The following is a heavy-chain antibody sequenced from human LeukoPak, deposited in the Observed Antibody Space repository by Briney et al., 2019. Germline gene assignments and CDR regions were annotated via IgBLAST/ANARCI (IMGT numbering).Heavy chain of an antibody. J-gene: IGHJ3*02. Sequence: GGSLRLSCAASGFTFSTYAMSWVRQAPGKGLEWVSVIYSGGSTYYADSVKGRFTISRHNSKNTLYLQMNSLRAEDTAVYYCARDWHYYDSSGYFDAFDIWGQGTMVTVSS. CDR1: GFTFSTYA. V-gene: IGHV3-53*04. CDR2: IYSGGST. D-gene: IGHD3-22*01. CDR3: ARDWHYYDSSGYFDAFDI.